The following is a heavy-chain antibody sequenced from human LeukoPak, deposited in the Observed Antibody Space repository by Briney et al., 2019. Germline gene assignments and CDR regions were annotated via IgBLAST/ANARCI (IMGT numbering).Heavy chain of an antibody. Sequence: PGGSLRLSCAASGFTFDDYGMSWVRHAPGKGLEWVSGINWNGGSTGYADSVKGRFTISRDNSKNTVYLQMNTLRTEDTAVYYCAKPLLRDVWFGESWGQGTLVTVSS. J-gene: IGHJ4*02. CDR3: AKPLLRDVWFGES. CDR1: GFTFDDYG. D-gene: IGHD3-10*01. CDR2: INWNGGST. V-gene: IGHV3-20*04.